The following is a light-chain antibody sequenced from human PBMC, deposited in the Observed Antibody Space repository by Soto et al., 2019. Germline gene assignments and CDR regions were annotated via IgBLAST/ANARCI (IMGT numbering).Light chain of an antibody. CDR1: QSISSW. Sequence: DLQMTQSPSTLSASVGDRVTITCRASQSISSWLAWYQQKPGKAPKLLIYDASSLESGVPSRFSGSGSGTEFTLTISSLQPDDFAIYYCQQYNSYSQTFGQGTKVDIK. J-gene: IGKJ1*01. V-gene: IGKV1-5*01. CDR2: DAS. CDR3: QQYNSYSQT.